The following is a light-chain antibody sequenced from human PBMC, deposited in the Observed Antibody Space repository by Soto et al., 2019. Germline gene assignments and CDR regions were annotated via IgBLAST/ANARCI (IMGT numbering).Light chain of an antibody. V-gene: IGKV3D-15*01. CDR2: GAY. CDR3: QHYNNWPPWT. J-gene: IGKJ1*01. CDR1: ETISSN. Sequence: EIVMKQSPATLSVSPGETATLSCRASETISSNLAWYQQRPGQAPRLLIYGAYTRATGTPARFSGNKSGTEFTLTITSLQSEDFAVYYCQHYNNWPPWTGGQGTKVEMK.